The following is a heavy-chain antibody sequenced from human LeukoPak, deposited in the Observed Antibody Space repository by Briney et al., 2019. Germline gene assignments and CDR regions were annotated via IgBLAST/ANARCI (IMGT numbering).Heavy chain of an antibody. J-gene: IGHJ5*02. CDR3: AHILVAAAAGIRWLDP. CDR2: IYWDDDK. CDR1: GFSLSTSGVG. Sequence: SGPTLVKPTQTLTLTCTFSGFSLSTSGVGVGWIRQPPGKALEWLALIYWDDDKRYNSSLESRLTITKDTSKNQVVLTMTNMDPVDTATYYCAHILVAAAAGIRWLDPWGQGTLVTVTS. V-gene: IGHV2-5*02. D-gene: IGHD6-13*01.